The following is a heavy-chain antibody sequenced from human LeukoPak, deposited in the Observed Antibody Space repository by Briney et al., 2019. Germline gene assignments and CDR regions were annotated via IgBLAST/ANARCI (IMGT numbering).Heavy chain of an antibody. CDR2: IIPIFGTA. D-gene: IGHD6-19*01. CDR3: ARDRGSGWYTDAFDI. Sequence: ASVTVSCTASGGTFSSYAISWVRQAPGQGLEWMGGIIPIFGTANYAQKFQGRVTITADESTSTAYMELRSLRSDDTAVYYCARDRGSGWYTDAFDIWGQGTMVTVSS. J-gene: IGHJ3*02. V-gene: IGHV1-69*13. CDR1: GGTFSSYA.